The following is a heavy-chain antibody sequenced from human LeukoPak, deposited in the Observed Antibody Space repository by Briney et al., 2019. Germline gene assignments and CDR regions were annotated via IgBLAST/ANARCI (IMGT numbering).Heavy chain of an antibody. CDR1: GGSISNGDHY. CDR2: IYYSGST. D-gene: IGHD3-22*01. Sequence: SETLSLTCTVSGGSISNGDHYWSWIRQHPGKGLEWIGHIYYSGSTYYNPSLKSRGIISVETSKNQFSLKLSSVTAADTAVYYCATLGEYYDSSGYYYNWGQGTLVTVSS. J-gene: IGHJ4*02. V-gene: IGHV4-31*03. CDR3: ATLGEYYDSSGYYYN.